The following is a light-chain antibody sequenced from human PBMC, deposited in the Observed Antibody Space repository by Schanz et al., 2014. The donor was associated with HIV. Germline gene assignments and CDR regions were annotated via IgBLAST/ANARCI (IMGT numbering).Light chain of an antibody. CDR2: KTS. V-gene: IGKV1-5*03. J-gene: IGKJ1*01. Sequence: DIQMTQSPSTLSASVGDRVTISCRASQSISSWLAWYQQKPGKAPKLLIYKTSNLESGVPSRFSGSGSGTDFTLTITRLQPDDFATYYCQQYIDNPWTFGQGTKVDIK. CDR1: QSISSW. CDR3: QQYIDNPWT.